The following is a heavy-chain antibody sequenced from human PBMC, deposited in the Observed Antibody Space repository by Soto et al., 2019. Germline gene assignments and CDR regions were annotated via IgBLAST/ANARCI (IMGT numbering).Heavy chain of an antibody. CDR1: GFTFDDYA. Sequence: EVQLVESGGGLVQPGRSLRLSCAASGFTFDDYAMHWVRQAPGKGLEWVSGISWNSGSIGYADSVKGRFTISRDNAKNPLYVQTTSLRAADTALYYCASDGITMVRGVISYYGMDVWGQGTTVTVSS. J-gene: IGHJ6*02. CDR3: ASDGITMVRGVISYYGMDV. D-gene: IGHD3-10*01. V-gene: IGHV3-9*01. CDR2: ISWNSGSI.